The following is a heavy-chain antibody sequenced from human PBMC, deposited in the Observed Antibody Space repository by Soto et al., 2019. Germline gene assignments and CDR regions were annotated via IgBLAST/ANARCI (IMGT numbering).Heavy chain of an antibody. CDR1: GSSFSTYA. CDR3: ARAPARRFGGFDY. J-gene: IGHJ4*02. CDR2: LSYDGSTQ. V-gene: IGHV3-30*04. D-gene: IGHD2-15*01. Sequence: QVQMVESGGGVVQPGRSLRLSCAASGSSFSTYAVHWVRQAPGKGLEWISVLSYDGSTQYYADSVKGRCTLSRDNSKNTLYLQMNSLRTEDTAVYYWARAPARRFGGFDYWGQGTLVTVSS.